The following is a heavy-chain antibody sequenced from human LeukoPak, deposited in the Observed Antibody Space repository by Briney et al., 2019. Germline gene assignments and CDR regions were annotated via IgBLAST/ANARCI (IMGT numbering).Heavy chain of an antibody. J-gene: IGHJ4*02. Sequence: SETLSLTCTVSGGSISNYYWSWIRQPAGKGLEWIGRIYTSGSTNYNPSLKSRVTMSVDTSKNQFSLKLSSVTAADTAVYYCARLTTVTRPYYFDYWGQGTLVTVSS. V-gene: IGHV4-4*07. CDR2: IYTSGST. CDR1: GGSISNYY. D-gene: IGHD4-17*01. CDR3: ARLTTVTRPYYFDY.